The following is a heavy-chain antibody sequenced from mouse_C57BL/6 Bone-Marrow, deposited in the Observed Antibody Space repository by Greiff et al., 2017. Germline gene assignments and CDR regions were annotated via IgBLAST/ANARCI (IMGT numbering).Heavy chain of an antibody. CDR2: LDPENGDT. V-gene: IGHV14-4*01. CDR1: GFHIKDDY. D-gene: IGHD1-1*02. Sequence: EVQLVESGAELVRPGASVQLSCTASGFHIKDDYMHWVKQRPEQGLEWIGWLDPENGDTEYASKFQGKATITADTSSNTAYLQLSSLTSEDTAVYYCPWWDYWGQGTSVTVSS. CDR3: PWWDY. J-gene: IGHJ4*01.